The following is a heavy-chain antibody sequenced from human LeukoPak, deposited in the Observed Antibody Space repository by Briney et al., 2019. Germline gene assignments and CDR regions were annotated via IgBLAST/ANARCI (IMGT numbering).Heavy chain of an antibody. D-gene: IGHD2-2*01. J-gene: IGHJ5*02. V-gene: IGHV3-74*01. CDR3: AKLSDCSSTSCYNNWFDP. CDR1: GFTFSSYW. CDR2: IYIDGSTT. Sequence: GGSLRLSCAASGFTFSSYWMHWVRQVPGKGLVWVSRIYIDGSTTSYADSVKGRFTISRDNAKNTLYLQMNSLRADDTAVYYCAKLSDCSSTSCYNNWFDPWGQGTLVTVSS.